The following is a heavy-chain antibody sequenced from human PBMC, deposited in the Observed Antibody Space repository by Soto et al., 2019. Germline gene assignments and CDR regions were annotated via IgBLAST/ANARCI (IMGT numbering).Heavy chain of an antibody. Sequence: QLQLQESGPGLVKPSETLSLTCTVSGGSISSSSYYWGWIRQPPGKGLEWIGSIYYSGSTYYNPSLKSRVTISVDTSKNQFSLKLSSVTAADTAVYYCARRRYYDILTGSQDYWGQGTLVTVSS. CDR1: GGSISSSSYY. V-gene: IGHV4-39*01. CDR2: IYYSGST. D-gene: IGHD3-9*01. CDR3: ARRRYYDILTGSQDY. J-gene: IGHJ4*02.